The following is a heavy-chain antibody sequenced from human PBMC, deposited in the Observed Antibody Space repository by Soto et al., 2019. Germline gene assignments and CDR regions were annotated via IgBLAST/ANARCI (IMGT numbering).Heavy chain of an antibody. CDR2: LSDDGTKT. Sequence: QVQLAESGGGVVQPGGSLRLSCAASGFICSNNALHWVRQAPGKGLQWLAGLSDDGTKTYYAESVKGRFTISRDNSKSTMFLQMSRLRPDDSAVYYCATDYLYYGEGVGFWGQGTLLIVSS. D-gene: IGHD3-10*01. V-gene: IGHV3-30-3*01. CDR3: ATDYLYYGEGVGF. CDR1: GFICSNNA. J-gene: IGHJ1*01.